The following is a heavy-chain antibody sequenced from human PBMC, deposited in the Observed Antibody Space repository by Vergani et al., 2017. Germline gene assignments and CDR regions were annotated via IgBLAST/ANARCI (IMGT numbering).Heavy chain of an antibody. Sequence: QVQLQESGPGVVKPSQTLSLTCAVSVGSISSGDHCWTWFRQRPGKGLEWIGYIFYSGTTYANPSLRSRLTISVDTSQNQFSLKLRSVTAADTAVYYCARVDTQVPATSHFYYMDVWGKGTTVVVSS. V-gene: IGHV4-31*11. D-gene: IGHD6-25*01. CDR2: IFYSGTT. CDR3: ARVDTQVPATSHFYYMDV. J-gene: IGHJ6*03. CDR1: VGSISSGDHC.